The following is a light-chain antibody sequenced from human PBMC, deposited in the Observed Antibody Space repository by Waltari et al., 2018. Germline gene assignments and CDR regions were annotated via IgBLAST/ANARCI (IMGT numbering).Light chain of an antibody. CDR3: QQYGSSPRIT. CDR2: GAS. J-gene: IGKJ5*01. V-gene: IGKV3-20*01. Sequence: EIVLTQSPGTLSLSPGERATLSCRASQSVSSSYLAWYHQKPGQAPRLLIYGASSRATGIPDRFSGSGSGTDFTLTISRLEPEDFVVYYCQQYGSSPRITFGQGTRLEIE. CDR1: QSVSSSY.